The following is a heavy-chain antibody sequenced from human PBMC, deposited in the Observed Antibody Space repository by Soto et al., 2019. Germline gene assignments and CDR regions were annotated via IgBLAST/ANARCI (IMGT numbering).Heavy chain of an antibody. CDR2: IYHTGPT. CDR1: GDSISSSKW. D-gene: IGHD1-26*01. CDR3: VTDARAVQWDMSD. J-gene: IGHJ4*02. Sequence: SETLSLTCAVSGDSISSSKWWNWVRQPPGKGLEWIGEIYHTGPTNYNPSVKSRATISVDKSKNHFSLSLTSVTAADTAVYYCVTDARAVQWDMSDWGPGTLVTVSS. V-gene: IGHV4-4*02.